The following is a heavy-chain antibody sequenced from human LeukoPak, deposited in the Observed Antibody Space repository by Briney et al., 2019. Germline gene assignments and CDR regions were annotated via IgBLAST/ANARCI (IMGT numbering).Heavy chain of an antibody. D-gene: IGHD4-17*01. V-gene: IGHV3-7*01. CDR2: INRDGSEA. J-gene: IGHJ4*02. CDR3: ARDDGFRGVDF. Sequence: GGSLRLSCAASGLSTSWMSWVRRAPGRGLEWVANINRDGSEAYYVDSVKGRFTISRDNAKNSLYLQMDSLRADDTAVYYCARDDGFRGVDFWGPGTLVSVSS. CDR1: GLSTSW.